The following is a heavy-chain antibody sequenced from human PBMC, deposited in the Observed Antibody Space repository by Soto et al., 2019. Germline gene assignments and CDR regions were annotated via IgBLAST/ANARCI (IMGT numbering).Heavy chain of an antibody. CDR3: ARYRPGTGWYYLDY. Sequence: QVQLQESGPGLVKPSETLSLTCTVSGASTSGNYWSWIRQPPGKGLEWSGYIYDSGSTNYSPSLQGRVPMSVDRSEHESSLALPSVTAAATALYSCARYRPGTGWYYLDYWGPGILVTVSS. CDR2: IYDSGST. J-gene: IGHJ4*02. V-gene: IGHV4-59*01. CDR1: GASTSGNY. D-gene: IGHD6-19*01.